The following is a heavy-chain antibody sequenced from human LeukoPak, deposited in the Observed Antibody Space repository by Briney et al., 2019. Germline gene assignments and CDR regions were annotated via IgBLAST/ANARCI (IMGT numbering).Heavy chain of an antibody. Sequence: SVKVSCKASGGTFSSYAISWVRQAPGQGLEWMGRIIPILGIANYAQKFQGRVTITADKSTSTAYMELSSLRSEDTAVYYCARVSGEDYFDYWGQGTLVTVSS. CDR1: GGTFSSYA. V-gene: IGHV1-69*04. CDR3: ARVSGEDYFDY. J-gene: IGHJ4*02. CDR2: IIPILGIA.